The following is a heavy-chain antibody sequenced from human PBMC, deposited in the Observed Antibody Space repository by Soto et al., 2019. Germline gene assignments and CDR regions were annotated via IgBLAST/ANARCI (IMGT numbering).Heavy chain of an antibody. J-gene: IGHJ6*03. V-gene: IGHV4-39*01. Sequence: SETLSLTCTVSGGSISSSSYYWGWIRQPPGKGLEWIGSIYYSGSTYYNPSLKSRVTISVDTSKNQFSLKLSSVTAADTAVYYCASGMVRGAGAYYYYYMDVWGKGTTVTVSS. CDR1: GGSISSSSYY. CDR3: ASGMVRGAGAYYYYYMDV. D-gene: IGHD3-10*01. CDR2: IYYSGST.